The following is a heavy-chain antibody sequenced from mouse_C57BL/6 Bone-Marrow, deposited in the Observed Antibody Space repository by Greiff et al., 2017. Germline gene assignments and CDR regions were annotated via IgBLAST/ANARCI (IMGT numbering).Heavy chain of an antibody. CDR1: GYTFTSYW. V-gene: IGHV1-5*01. Sequence: VQLQQSGTVLARPGASVTMSCKTSGYTFTSYWMHWVNQRPGQGLEWIGAIYPGNSDTSYNQKFKGKAKLTAVTSARTAYMELRSLTNEDSAVYYCTRDGNYGYLDVWGTGTTVTVSS. CDR2: IYPGNSDT. D-gene: IGHD2-3*01. J-gene: IGHJ1*03. CDR3: TRDGNYGYLDV.